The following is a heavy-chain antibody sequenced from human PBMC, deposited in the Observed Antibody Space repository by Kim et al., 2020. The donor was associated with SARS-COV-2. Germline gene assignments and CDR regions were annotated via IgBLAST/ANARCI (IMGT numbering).Heavy chain of an antibody. V-gene: IGHV3-21*01. CDR3: ARDPYYGSGSFSPFDY. J-gene: IGHJ4*02. D-gene: IGHD3-10*01. Sequence: DSVRGRFTISRDNAKNSLYLQMNSLRTEDTSVYYCARDPYYGSGSFSPFDYWGQGTLVTVSS.